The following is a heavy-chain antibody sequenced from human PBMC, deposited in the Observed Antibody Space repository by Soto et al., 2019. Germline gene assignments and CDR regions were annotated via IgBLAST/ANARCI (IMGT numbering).Heavy chain of an antibody. D-gene: IGHD4-17*01. V-gene: IGHV4-59*05. CDR3: ARLGYDYGDYEDVLDYSYGMEV. Sequence: PSETLSLTCTVSGGSISSYYWSWIRQPPGKGLEWIGGIYYSGSTYYNPSLKSRVTISVDTSKNQFSLKLSSVTAADTAVYYCARLGYDYGDYEDVLDYSYGMEVWGQGTTVTVSS. CDR2: IYYSGST. CDR1: GGSISSYY. J-gene: IGHJ6*02.